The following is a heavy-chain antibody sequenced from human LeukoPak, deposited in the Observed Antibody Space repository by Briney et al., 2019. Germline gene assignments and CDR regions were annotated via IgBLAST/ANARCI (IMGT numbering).Heavy chain of an antibody. CDR3: AKTQTRVV. CDR1: GGSISSSSYY. CDR2: IYYSGST. D-gene: IGHD3-10*01. Sequence: SETLSLTCTVSGGSISSSSYYWGWLRQPPGKGLEWIGSIYYSGSTFYNPSLKSRVTLSVDTSKNQFSLKLSSVTATDTAVYYCAKTQTRVVWGKGTTVTVSS. J-gene: IGHJ6*03. V-gene: IGHV4-39*01.